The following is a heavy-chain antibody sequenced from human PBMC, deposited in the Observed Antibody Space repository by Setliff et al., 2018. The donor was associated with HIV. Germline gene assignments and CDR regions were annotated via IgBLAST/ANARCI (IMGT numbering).Heavy chain of an antibody. CDR2: IYYTGNT. CDR3: ASDDSIVLVPAIMRGDGFDF. Sequence: PSETLSLTCTVSGGSVGSSSYYWAWIRQPPGKGLEWIGSIYYTGNTKYNPSLESRVPFSIDTSENQFSLRLASVTDADTAIYYCASDDSIVLVPAIMRGDGFDFWGQGRMVTVSS. J-gene: IGHJ3*01. V-gene: IGHV4-39*07. D-gene: IGHD2-2*01. CDR1: GGSVGSSSYY.